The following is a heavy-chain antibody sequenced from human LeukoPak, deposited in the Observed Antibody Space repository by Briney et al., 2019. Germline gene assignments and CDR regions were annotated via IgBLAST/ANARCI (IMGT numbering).Heavy chain of an antibody. CDR2: ISSSGSTI. CDR1: GFTFSSYE. CDR3: ATDSSGWYPVDY. J-gene: IGHJ4*02. Sequence: GGSLRLSCAASGFTFSSYEMNWFRRAPGKGLEWVSYISSSGSTIYYADSVKGRFTISRDNAKNSLYLQMNSLRAEDTAVYYCATDSSGWYPVDYWGQGTLVTVSS. D-gene: IGHD6-19*01. V-gene: IGHV3-48*03.